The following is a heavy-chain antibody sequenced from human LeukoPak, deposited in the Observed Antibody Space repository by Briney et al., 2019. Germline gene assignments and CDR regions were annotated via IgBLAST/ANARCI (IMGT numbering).Heavy chain of an antibody. V-gene: IGHV4-59*08. CDR2: IYYSGST. J-gene: IGHJ4*02. Sequence: SETLSLTCTVSGGSISSYYWSWIRQPPGKGLEWIGYIYYSGSTNYNPSLKSRVTISVDTSKNQFSLKLSSVTAADTAVYYCASAGWGYDHGDYGYGDYWGQGTLVTVSS. CDR1: GGSISSYY. D-gene: IGHD4-17*01. CDR3: ASAGWGYDHGDYGYGDY.